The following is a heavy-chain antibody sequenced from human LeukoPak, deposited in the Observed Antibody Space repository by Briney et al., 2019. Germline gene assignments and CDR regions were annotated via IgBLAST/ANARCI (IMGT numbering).Heavy chain of an antibody. CDR2: IIPIFGTA. V-gene: IGHV1-69*13. CDR3: ARRALGGPFDY. Sequence: ASVKVSCKASGGTFSSYAISWVRQAPGQGLEWMGGIIPIFGTANYAQKFQDRVTITADESTSTAYMELSSLRSEDTAVYYCARRALGGPFDYWGQGTLVTVSS. CDR1: GGTFSSYA. J-gene: IGHJ4*02. D-gene: IGHD3-16*01.